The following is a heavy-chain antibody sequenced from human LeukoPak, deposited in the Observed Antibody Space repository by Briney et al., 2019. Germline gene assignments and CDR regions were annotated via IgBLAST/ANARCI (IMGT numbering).Heavy chain of an antibody. Sequence: GGSLRLSCAASGFTFSSYGMHWVRQAPGKGLEWVAFIRYDGSNKYYADSVKGRFTISRDNSKNTLYLQMSSLRAEDTAVYYCARDPGLKRAAACGDHWGQGTLVIVSS. J-gene: IGHJ4*02. CDR3: ARDPGLKRAAACGDH. CDR2: IRYDGSNK. V-gene: IGHV3-30*02. CDR1: GFTFSSYG. D-gene: IGHD6-13*01.